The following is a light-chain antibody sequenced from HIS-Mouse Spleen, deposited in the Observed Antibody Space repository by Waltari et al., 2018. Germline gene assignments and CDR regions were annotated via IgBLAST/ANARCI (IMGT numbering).Light chain of an antibody. V-gene: IGKV2-28*01. J-gene: IGKJ3*01. CDR1: QSLLHSNGYNY. CDR2: LGS. Sequence: DIVMTQSPLPLPVPPGEPASISCRSSQSLLHSNGYNYLDWYLQKPGQSPQLLIYLGSNRASGVPDRFSGSGSGTDFTLKISRVEAEDVGVYYCMQALQTPFTFGPGTKVDIK. CDR3: MQALQTPFT.